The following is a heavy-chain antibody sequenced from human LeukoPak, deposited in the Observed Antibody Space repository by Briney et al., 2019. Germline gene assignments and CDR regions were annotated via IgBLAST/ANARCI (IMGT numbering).Heavy chain of an antibody. Sequence: ASVKVSCKASGYTFTSYGISWVRQAPGQGLEWMGWISAYNGNTNYAQKLQGRVTMTTDTSTSTAYMELRSLRSDDTAVYYCARDRYYYDSSGYYPFDYWGQGTLVTVSS. CDR3: ARDRYYYDSSGYYPFDY. CDR1: GYTFTSYG. CDR2: ISAYNGNT. D-gene: IGHD3-22*01. V-gene: IGHV1-18*01. J-gene: IGHJ4*02.